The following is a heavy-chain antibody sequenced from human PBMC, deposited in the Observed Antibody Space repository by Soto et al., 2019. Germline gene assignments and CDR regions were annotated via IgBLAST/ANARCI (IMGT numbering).Heavy chain of an antibody. CDR1: GFTFSSYA. Sequence: PGGSLRLSCAASGFTFSSYAMSWVRQAPGKGLEWVSAISGSGGSTYYADSVKGRFTISRDNSKNTLYLQMNSLRAEDTAVYYCAKDLTPTVTTLRYYYGMDVWGQGATVTVSS. CDR2: ISGSGGST. CDR3: AKDLTPTVTTLRYYYGMDV. V-gene: IGHV3-23*01. J-gene: IGHJ6*02. D-gene: IGHD4-17*01.